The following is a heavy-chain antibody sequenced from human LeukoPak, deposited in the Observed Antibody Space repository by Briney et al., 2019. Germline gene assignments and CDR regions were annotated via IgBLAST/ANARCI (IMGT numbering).Heavy chain of an antibody. J-gene: IGHJ4*02. Sequence: GGSLRLSCAASGFTFSSYAMSWVRQAPGKGLEWVSAISGSGDNTYYADSVKGRFTISRDNSKNTLFLQMNSLRAEDTAVYYCAKGLRTSYYDTSGYYPCDYWGQGTLVTVSS. CDR2: ISGSGDNT. CDR1: GFTFSSYA. D-gene: IGHD3-22*01. CDR3: AKGLRTSYYDTSGYYPCDY. V-gene: IGHV3-23*01.